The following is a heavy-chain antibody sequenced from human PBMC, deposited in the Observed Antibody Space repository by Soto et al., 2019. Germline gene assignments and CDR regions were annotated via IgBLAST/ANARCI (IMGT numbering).Heavy chain of an antibody. D-gene: IGHD4-17*01. CDR3: AKDPTTGVTVTTLFDY. V-gene: IGHV3-23*01. CDR2: ISGSGGST. J-gene: IGHJ4*02. CDR1: GFTFSSYA. Sequence: GGSLRLSCAASGFTFSSYAMSWVRQAPGKGLEWVSAISGSGGSTYYADSVKGRFTISRDNSKNTLYLQMNSLRAEDTAVYYCAKDPTTGVTVTTLFDYWGQGTLVTVSS.